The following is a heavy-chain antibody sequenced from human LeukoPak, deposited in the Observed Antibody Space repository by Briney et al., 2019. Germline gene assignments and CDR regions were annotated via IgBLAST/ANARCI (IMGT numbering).Heavy chain of an antibody. CDR2: INHSGST. J-gene: IGHJ3*02. D-gene: IGHD3-22*01. V-gene: IGHV4-34*01. Sequence: SETLSLTCAVYGGSFSGYYWSWIRQPPGKGLEWIGEINHSGSTNYNPSLKSRVTISVDTSKNQFSLKLSSVTAADTAVYYCARATRGYYYDSSGYYRRSGLYEIWGQGTMVTVSS. CDR3: ARATRGYYYDSSGYYRRSGLYEI. CDR1: GGSFSGYY.